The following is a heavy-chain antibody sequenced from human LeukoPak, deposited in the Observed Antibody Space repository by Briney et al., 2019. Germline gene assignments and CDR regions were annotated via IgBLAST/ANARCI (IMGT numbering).Heavy chain of an antibody. J-gene: IGHJ1*01. Sequence: SVKVSCKASGGTFSSYAIIWVRQAPGQGLEWMGRIIPILGIANYAQKFQGRVTITADKSTSTAYMELSSLRSEDTAVYYCARVNSGSYYYQHWGQGTLVTVSS. D-gene: IGHD1-26*01. V-gene: IGHV1-69*04. CDR1: GGTFSSYA. CDR3: ARVNSGSYYYQH. CDR2: IIPILGIA.